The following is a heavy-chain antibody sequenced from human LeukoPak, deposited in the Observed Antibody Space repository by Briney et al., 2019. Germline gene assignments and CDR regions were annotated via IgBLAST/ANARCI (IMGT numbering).Heavy chain of an antibody. D-gene: IGHD4-17*01. CDR1: GFTFSGFW. J-gene: IGHJ4*02. CDR3: ARVRGTTVTLSGYYFDY. CDR2: INSDGSEG. Sequence: GGSLRLSCAVSGFTFSGFWMSWSRQAPGKGLEWVASINSDGSEGYYADVVKGRFTISRDNAKNSLYLQMNSLRAEDTAVYYCARVRGTTVTLSGYYFDYWGQGTLVTVS. V-gene: IGHV3-7*01.